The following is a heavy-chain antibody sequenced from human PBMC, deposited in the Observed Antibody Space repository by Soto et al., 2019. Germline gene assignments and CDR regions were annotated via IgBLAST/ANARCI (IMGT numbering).Heavy chain of an antibody. Sequence: GGSLRLSCAASGFTFSSYGMHWVRQAPGKGLEWVAVISYDGSNKYYADSVKGRFTISRDNSKNTLYLQMNSLRAEDTAVYYCAKDTLHCSGGSCYSEYYFDYWGQGTLVTVSS. J-gene: IGHJ4*02. CDR2: ISYDGSNK. CDR1: GFTFSSYG. CDR3: AKDTLHCSGGSCYSEYYFDY. V-gene: IGHV3-30*18. D-gene: IGHD2-15*01.